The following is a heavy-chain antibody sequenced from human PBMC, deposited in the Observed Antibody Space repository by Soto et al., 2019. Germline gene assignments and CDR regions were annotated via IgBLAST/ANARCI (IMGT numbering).Heavy chain of an antibody. CDR1: GFTFSSYA. Sequence: EVQLLESGGGLVQPGGSLRLSCAASGFTFSSYAMSWVRQAPGKGLEWVSDISGGGGNTYYADSVKGRFTISRDNSKNTLYLQMNSLRAEDTAVYYCAKSAMVRGGGWFDPWGQGTLVTVSS. CDR3: AKSAMVRGGGWFDP. CDR2: ISGGGGNT. J-gene: IGHJ5*02. V-gene: IGHV3-23*01. D-gene: IGHD3-10*01.